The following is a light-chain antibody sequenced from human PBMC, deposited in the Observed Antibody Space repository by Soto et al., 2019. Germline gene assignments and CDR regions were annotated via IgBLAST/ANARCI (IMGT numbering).Light chain of an antibody. CDR2: AAS. CDR3: QQSYSSPLT. J-gene: IGKJ4*01. Sequence: DIQMTQSQSSLSASVGDRVTITCRASQSINSNLNWYQQKPGKAPKVLIYAASSLQSGVPSRFSGSGSGTDFTITISSLQPEDFATYLCQQSYSSPLTFGGGTKVEIK. V-gene: IGKV1-39*01. CDR1: QSINSN.